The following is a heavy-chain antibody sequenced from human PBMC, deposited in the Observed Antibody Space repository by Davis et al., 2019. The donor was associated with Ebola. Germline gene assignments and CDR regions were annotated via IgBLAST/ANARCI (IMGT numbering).Heavy chain of an antibody. D-gene: IGHD4-17*01. CDR2: IDWDDDK. V-gene: IGHV2-70*12. J-gene: IGHJ4*02. CDR3: VHRRLRGLFDY. Sequence: SGPTLVKLPQTLTLTCTFPGFPLTTSGVGVGWIRQPPGKALEWLALIDWDDDKYYSTSLKTRLTISKDTSKNQVVLTMTNMDPVDTATYYCVHRRLRGLFDYWGQGTLVTVSS. CDR1: GFPLTTSGVG.